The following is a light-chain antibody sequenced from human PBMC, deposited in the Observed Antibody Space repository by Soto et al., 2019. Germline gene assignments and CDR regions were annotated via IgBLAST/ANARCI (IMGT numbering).Light chain of an antibody. V-gene: IGLV1-40*01. J-gene: IGLJ3*02. CDR3: QSYDSSLSGWV. Sequence: QSVLTQPPSVSGAPGQRVTISCTGSSSNFGAGYDVHWYQQLPGTAPKLLIYGNSNRPSGVPDRFSGSKSGTSASLAITGLQAADEADYYCQSYDSSLSGWVFGGGTKVTVL. CDR2: GNS. CDR1: SSNFGAGYD.